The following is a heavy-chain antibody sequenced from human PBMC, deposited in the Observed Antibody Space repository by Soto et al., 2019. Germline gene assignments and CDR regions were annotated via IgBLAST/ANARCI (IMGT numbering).Heavy chain of an antibody. CDR1: GYTFTSYD. CDR2: MNPNSGNT. J-gene: IGHJ3*02. CDR3: ARGRWYYYDSSGYYSRNAFDI. D-gene: IGHD3-22*01. Sequence: ASVEVSCRASGYTFTSYDINWVRQATGQGLEWMGWMNPNSGNTGYAQKFQGRVTMTRNTSISTAYMELSSLRSEDTAVYYCARGRWYYYDSSGYYSRNAFDIWGQGTMVPV. V-gene: IGHV1-8*01.